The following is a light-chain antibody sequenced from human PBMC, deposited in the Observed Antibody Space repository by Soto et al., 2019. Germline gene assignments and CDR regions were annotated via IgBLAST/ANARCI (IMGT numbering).Light chain of an antibody. Sequence: DIQMTQSPSSLSASVGDRVTITCRASQSISRYLNWYQQKPGKAPNLLIYVASSLQSEVPSRFSGSGSGTDFTLTITSLQPEDFAVYYCQQYNNWPRTFGQGTKVEIK. CDR1: QSISRY. CDR2: VAS. J-gene: IGKJ1*01. V-gene: IGKV1-39*01. CDR3: QQYNNWPRT.